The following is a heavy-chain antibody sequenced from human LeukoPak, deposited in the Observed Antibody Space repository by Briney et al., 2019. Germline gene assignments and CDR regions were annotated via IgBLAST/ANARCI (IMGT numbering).Heavy chain of an antibody. Sequence: PGGSLRLSCAASGFTFSNYWMNWVRQPPGKGLEWIGEINHSGSANYNPSLNSRVTISVDTSKNQFSLKLSSVTAADTAVYYCARRGAAAGTDDYWGQGTLVTVSS. D-gene: IGHD6-13*01. CDR1: GFTFSNYW. J-gene: IGHJ4*02. CDR3: ARRGAAAGTDDY. CDR2: INHSGSA. V-gene: IGHV4-34*01.